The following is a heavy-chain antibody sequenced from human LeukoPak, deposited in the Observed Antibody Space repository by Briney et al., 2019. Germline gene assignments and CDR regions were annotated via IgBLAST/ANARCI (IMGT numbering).Heavy chain of an antibody. CDR3: AREGGRTVAGTFDN. J-gene: IGHJ4*02. Sequence: TGGSLRLSCAASGFTFRTSGMHWVRQAPGKGLEWVAFIQYHGRDKYYADSVKGRFTISRDNSKNTLYMEVNSLRAGDTAVYYCAREGGRTVAGTFDNWGQGTLVTVSS. D-gene: IGHD6-19*01. CDR1: GFTFRTSG. CDR2: IQYHGRDK. V-gene: IGHV3-30*02.